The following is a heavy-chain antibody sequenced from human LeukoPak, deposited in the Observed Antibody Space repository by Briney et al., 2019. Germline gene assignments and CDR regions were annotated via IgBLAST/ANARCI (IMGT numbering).Heavy chain of an antibody. CDR3: ARDGLYSGYDFGGKSSWFDP. CDR2: IYYSGST. V-gene: IGHV4-30-4*08. J-gene: IGHJ5*02. D-gene: IGHD5-12*01. CDR1: GGSISSGDYY. Sequence: SETLSLTCTVSGGSISSGDYYWSWIRQPPGKGLEWIGYIYYSGSTYYNPSLKSRGTISVDTSKNQFSLKLSSVTAADTAVYYCARDGLYSGYDFGGKSSWFDPWGQGTLVTVSS.